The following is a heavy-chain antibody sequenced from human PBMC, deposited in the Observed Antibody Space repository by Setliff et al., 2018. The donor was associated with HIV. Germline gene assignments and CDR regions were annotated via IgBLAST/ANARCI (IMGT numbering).Heavy chain of an antibody. CDR1: GFTFSSYW. V-gene: IGHV3-74*01. D-gene: IGHD4-17*01. CDR2: INSDESST. Sequence: PGGSLRLSCAASGFTFSSYWMHWVRQVPGKGPVWVSRINSDESSTSYLDSVNGRFTISRDNSKNTLYLQMNSLRLEDTAVYYCARGQIGYGDYDLNWFDPWGQGTLVTVSS. J-gene: IGHJ5*02. CDR3: ARGQIGYGDYDLNWFDP.